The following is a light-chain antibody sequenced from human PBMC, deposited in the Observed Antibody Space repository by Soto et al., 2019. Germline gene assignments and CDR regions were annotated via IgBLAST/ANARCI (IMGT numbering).Light chain of an antibody. V-gene: IGKV1-6*01. J-gene: IGKJ3*01. Sequence: IQMTQSPSSLSASVGDRVTITCRASQGIRNDLDWFQQKPGKAPKPLIYAASNLQSGVPARLSGSGSGTDFTLTISSLQPEDFATYYCLQKYFYPFTFGPGTKVDIK. CDR1: QGIRND. CDR2: AAS. CDR3: LQKYFYPFT.